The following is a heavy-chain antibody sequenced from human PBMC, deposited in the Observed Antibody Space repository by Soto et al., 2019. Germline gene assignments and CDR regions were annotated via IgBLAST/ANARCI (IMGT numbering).Heavy chain of an antibody. CDR2: ISGSGGST. V-gene: IGHV3-23*01. CDR1: GCTFGSYE. CDR3: TTWGSSYVFDC. J-gene: IGHJ4*02. D-gene: IGHD1-26*01. Sequence: PVGSLRLSWAASGCTFGSYERNWVRQAPGKGLEWVSAISGSGGSTFYADSVKGRFTISRDNSKNTLYLQMNSLSAGDTAIYYCTTWGSSYVFDCWGQGTLVTVSS.